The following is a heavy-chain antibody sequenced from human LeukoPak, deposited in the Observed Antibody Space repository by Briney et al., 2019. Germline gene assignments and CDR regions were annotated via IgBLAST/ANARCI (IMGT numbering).Heavy chain of an antibody. CDR2: ISSSGSTI. D-gene: IGHD3-22*01. CDR3: ARDYYDSSGYYNEGYMDV. J-gene: IGHJ6*03. V-gene: IGHV3-11*01. CDR1: GFTFSDYY. Sequence: GGSLRLSCAASGFTFSDYYMSWIRQAPGKGLEWGSYISSSGSTIYYADSVKGRFTISRDNAKNSLYLQMNSLRAEDTAVYYCARDYYDSSGYYNEGYMDVWGKGTTVTVSS.